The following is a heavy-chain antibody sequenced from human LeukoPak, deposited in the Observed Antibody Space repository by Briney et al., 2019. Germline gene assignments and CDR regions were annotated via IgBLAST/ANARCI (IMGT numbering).Heavy chain of an antibody. J-gene: IGHJ5*02. Sequence: PSETLSLTCHVSGGYITTYYWSWIRQPPGKGLEWIGYAYYSGSNEYNPSLRSRVTMSADASRNQFSLPLSSVTAADTAIYYCATLNIESSSGWFFRSWGQGTLVSVSS. D-gene: IGHD6-19*01. V-gene: IGHV4-59*01. CDR3: ATLNIESSSGWFFRS. CDR2: AYYSGSN. CDR1: GGYITTYY.